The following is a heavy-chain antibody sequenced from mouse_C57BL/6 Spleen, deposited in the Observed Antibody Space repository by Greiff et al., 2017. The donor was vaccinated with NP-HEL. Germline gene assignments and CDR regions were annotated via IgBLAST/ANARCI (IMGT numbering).Heavy chain of an antibody. CDR1: GYTFTSYG. J-gene: IGHJ2*01. Sequence: QVQLKESGAELARPGASVKLSCKASGYTFTSYGISWVKQRTGQGLEWIGEIYPRSGNTYYNEKFKGKATLTADKSSSTAYMELRSLTSEDSAVYFCARDHGNYDDYWGQGTTLTVSS. CDR2: IYPRSGNT. D-gene: IGHD2-1*01. V-gene: IGHV1-81*01. CDR3: ARDHGNYDDY.